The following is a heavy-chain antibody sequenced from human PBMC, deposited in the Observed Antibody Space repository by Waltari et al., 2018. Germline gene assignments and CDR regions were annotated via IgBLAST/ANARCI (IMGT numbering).Heavy chain of an antibody. Sequence: QVQLQESGPGLVKPSETLSLTCAVSGYSISSGYYWGWIRQPPGKGLEWIGSIYHSGSTYYNPALKSRVTISVDTSKNQFSLKLSSVTAADTAVYYCATSLGDYFDYWGQGTLVIVSS. J-gene: IGHJ4*02. CDR3: ATSLGDYFDY. V-gene: IGHV4-38-2*01. CDR2: IYHSGST. CDR1: GYSISSGYY.